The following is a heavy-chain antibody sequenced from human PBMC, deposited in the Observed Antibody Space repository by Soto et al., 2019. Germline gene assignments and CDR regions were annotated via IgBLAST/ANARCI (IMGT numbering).Heavy chain of an antibody. Sequence: QPQLQQSGPRLVKSSETLSLICSVSGISIGSSPYCWAWIRQPPGKSLEWIGTIYNSGNSYFSPSLKSRATMSVDTSKNQFSLNLSSVTAADTALYFCARVFNTGDGGRGYFDPWDQGTLVTVSS. D-gene: IGHD3-16*01. CDR3: ARVFNTGDGGRGYFDP. V-gene: IGHV4-39*01. J-gene: IGHJ4*02. CDR2: IYNSGNS. CDR1: GISIGSSPYC.